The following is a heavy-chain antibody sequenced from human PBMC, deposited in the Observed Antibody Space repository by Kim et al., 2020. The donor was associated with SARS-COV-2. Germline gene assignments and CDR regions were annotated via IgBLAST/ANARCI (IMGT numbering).Heavy chain of an antibody. Sequence: SLKSRVTISVDTSKNQFSLKLSSVTAADTAVYYCAIRLVSFNYYYYGMDVWGQGTTVTVSS. D-gene: IGHD4-17*01. J-gene: IGHJ6*02. V-gene: IGHV4-34*01. CDR3: AIRLVSFNYYYYGMDV.